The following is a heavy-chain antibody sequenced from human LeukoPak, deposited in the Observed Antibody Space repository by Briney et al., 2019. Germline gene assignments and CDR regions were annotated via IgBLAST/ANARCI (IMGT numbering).Heavy chain of an antibody. CDR1: GGSISSSDW. V-gene: IGHV4-4*02. CDR3: ARHYEHFDY. Sequence: SGTLSLTCAVSGGSISSSDWWSWVRQPPGKGLEWLGQIYYSGSTNYNPSLKSRVTLSVDKSKNQFSLKLSSVTAADTAVYYCARHYEHFDYWGQGTLVTVSS. D-gene: IGHD4-17*01. CDR2: IYYSGST. J-gene: IGHJ4*02.